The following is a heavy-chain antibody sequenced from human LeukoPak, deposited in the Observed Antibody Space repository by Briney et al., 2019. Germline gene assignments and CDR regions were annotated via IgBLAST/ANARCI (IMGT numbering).Heavy chain of an antibody. Sequence: GGSLRLSCAASGFTFSSYSMNWVRQAPGKGLEWVSSISSSSSYIYYADSVKGRFTISRDNAKNSLYLQMNSLRAEDTAVYYCARDERRDGYNPKDYWGQGTLVTVSS. D-gene: IGHD5-24*01. V-gene: IGHV3-21*01. CDR1: GFTFSSYS. CDR3: ARDERRDGYNPKDY. J-gene: IGHJ4*02. CDR2: ISSSSSYI.